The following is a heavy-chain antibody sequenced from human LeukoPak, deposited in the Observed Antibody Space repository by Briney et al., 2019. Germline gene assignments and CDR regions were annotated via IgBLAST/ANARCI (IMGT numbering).Heavy chain of an antibody. CDR2: IKEDGSGK. CDR3: ASILWWDIGFDY. CDR1: GFNFNDSW. J-gene: IGHJ4*02. Sequence: GGSLRLSCAASGFNFNDSWMTWVRQAPGKGLEWVANIKEDGSGKNYVDSVKGRFTISRDNAKNSLYLQMNSLRAEDTAVYYCASILWWDIGFDYWGQGTLVTVSS. D-gene: IGHD2-21*01. V-gene: IGHV3-7*01.